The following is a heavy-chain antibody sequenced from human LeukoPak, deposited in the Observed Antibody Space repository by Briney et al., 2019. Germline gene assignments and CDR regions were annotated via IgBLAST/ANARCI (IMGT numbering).Heavy chain of an antibody. J-gene: IGHJ6*03. CDR3: ARTPAGPPYYYMDV. V-gene: IGHV4-59*01. CDR2: IYYSGST. Sequence: PSETLSLTCTVSGGSISSYYWSWIRQPPGKGLEWIGYIYYSGSTNYNPSLKSRVTISVDRSKNQFSLTLTSVTAADTAVYYCARTPAGPPYYYMDVWGKGTTVTVSS. CDR1: GGSISSYY.